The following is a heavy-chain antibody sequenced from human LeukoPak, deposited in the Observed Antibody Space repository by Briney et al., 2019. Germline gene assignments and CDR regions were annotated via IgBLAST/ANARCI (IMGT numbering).Heavy chain of an antibody. V-gene: IGHV4-34*01. Sequence: PSETLSLTCAVYGGSFSGYYWSWIRQPPGKGLEWIGEINHSGSTNYNPSLKSRVTISVDTSKNQFSLKLSSVIAADTAVYYCARGDSGSYYWIDYWGQGTLVTVSS. J-gene: IGHJ4*02. D-gene: IGHD1-26*01. CDR3: ARGDSGSYYWIDY. CDR1: GGSFSGYY. CDR2: INHSGST.